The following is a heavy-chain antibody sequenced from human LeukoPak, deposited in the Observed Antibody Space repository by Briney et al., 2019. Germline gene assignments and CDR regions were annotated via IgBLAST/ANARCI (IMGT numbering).Heavy chain of an antibody. CDR3: ARDSTPSPSYPYGDYVNYFDY. J-gene: IGHJ4*02. CDR2: ISSSSSYI. CDR1: GFTFSDYS. Sequence: PGGSLRLSCAASGFTFSDYSMNWVRQAPGKGLEWVSSISSSSSYIYYADSVKGRFTLSRDNAKNSLYLQMNSLRAEDTAVYYCARDSTPSPSYPYGDYVNYFDYWGQGTLVTVSS. D-gene: IGHD4-17*01. V-gene: IGHV3-21*01.